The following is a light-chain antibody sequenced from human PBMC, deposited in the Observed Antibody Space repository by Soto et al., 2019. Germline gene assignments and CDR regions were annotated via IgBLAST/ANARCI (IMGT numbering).Light chain of an antibody. CDR3: QQYVSIPLT. Sequence: EIVLTQSPGTLSLSPGERATLSCRASQSVGTYLAWYQQKPGQAPRLLIYGASSRATGIPDRFSGSGSGTDFTLTISRLEPEDFAVDYCQQYVSIPLTFGGGTKVEIK. CDR1: QSVGTY. J-gene: IGKJ4*01. CDR2: GAS. V-gene: IGKV3-20*01.